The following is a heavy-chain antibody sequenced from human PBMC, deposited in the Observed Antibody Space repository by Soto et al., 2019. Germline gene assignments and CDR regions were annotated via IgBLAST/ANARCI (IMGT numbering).Heavy chain of an antibody. D-gene: IGHD3-9*01. CDR2: IIPIFGTA. J-gene: IGHJ6*02. Sequence: SVKVSCKASGGTFSSYAISWVRQAPGQGLEWMGGIIPIFGTANYAQKFQGRVTITADESTSTAYMELSSLRSEDTAVYYCARDRFSGDFDSITYGMDVWGQGTTVTVSS. CDR3: ARDRFSGDFDSITYGMDV. CDR1: GGTFSSYA. V-gene: IGHV1-69*13.